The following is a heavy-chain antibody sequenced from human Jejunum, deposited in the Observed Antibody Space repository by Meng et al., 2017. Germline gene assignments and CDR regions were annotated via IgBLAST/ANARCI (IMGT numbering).Heavy chain of an antibody. Sequence: QVQPREPAPRRVRPSYTLSLTCPCSRDSISSVTLWRWVRHPPGKGLEWIGEMYQSGTTNYNPSLKSRVTILLDTSKNQLSLELTSVTAADTAVYYCARHISVTGTRGFDYWGQGTLVTVSS. D-gene: IGHD6-19*01. CDR2: MYQSGTT. CDR3: ARHISVTGTRGFDY. V-gene: IGHV4-4*02. CDR1: RDSISSVTL. J-gene: IGHJ4*02.